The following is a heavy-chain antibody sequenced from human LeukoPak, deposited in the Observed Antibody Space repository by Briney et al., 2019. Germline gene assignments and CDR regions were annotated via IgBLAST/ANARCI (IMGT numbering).Heavy chain of an antibody. J-gene: IGHJ4*02. CDR3: VKDKTDFWSGYSDY. CDR2: ISWNSDSI. CDR1: GFIFDDYA. Sequence: GGSLRLSCAASGFIFDDYAMHWVRQTPGKGLEWVSGISWNSDSIVYADSVKGRFTISRDNAKNSLYLQMNSLRSEDMALYYCVKDKTDFWSGYSDYWGQGTLVTVSS. D-gene: IGHD3-3*01. V-gene: IGHV3-9*03.